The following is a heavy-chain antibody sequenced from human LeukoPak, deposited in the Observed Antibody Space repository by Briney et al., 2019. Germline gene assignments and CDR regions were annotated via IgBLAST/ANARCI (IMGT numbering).Heavy chain of an antibody. J-gene: IGHJ4*02. CDR1: GFTFSSYS. CDR3: AKIATVTPDDY. D-gene: IGHD4-17*01. Sequence: GGSLRLSCAASGFTFSSYSMNWVRQAPGKGLEWVAFIRYDGSRKYYADSVKGRFTISRDNSKNTLYLQVNSLRAEDTAVYYCAKIATVTPDDYWGQGTLVTVSS. V-gene: IGHV3-30*02. CDR2: IRYDGSRK.